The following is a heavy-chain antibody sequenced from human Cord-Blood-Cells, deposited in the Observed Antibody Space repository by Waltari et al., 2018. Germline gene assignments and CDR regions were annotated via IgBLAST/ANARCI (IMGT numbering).Heavy chain of an antibody. CDR1: GGSIRSSSYY. CDR3: ARYSSSWY. Sequence: QLQLQESGPGLVKPSETLSLTCTVSGGSIRSSSYYWGWIRQPPGQGLECIGSIYYSGLTYYNPSPKNRVTISVDTSKNQFPLKLSSVTAADTAVYYCARYSSSWYWGQGTLVTVSS. CDR2: IYYSGLT. D-gene: IGHD6-13*01. J-gene: IGHJ4*02. V-gene: IGHV4-39*01.